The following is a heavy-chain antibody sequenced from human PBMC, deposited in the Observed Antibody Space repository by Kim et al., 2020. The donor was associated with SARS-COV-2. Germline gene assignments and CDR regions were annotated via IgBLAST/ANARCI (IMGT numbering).Heavy chain of an antibody. CDR1: GFTFSSHA. D-gene: IGHD6-19*01. CDR3: VGVGSGWSAVYSHAAY. J-gene: IGHJ4*02. V-gene: IGHV3-23*01. CDR2: ISASGGST. Sequence: GGSLRLSCAASGFTFSSHAMSWVRQAPGKGLDWVSSISASGGSTYYADSVKGRFTISRDNSKNTLFLQMNSLRVEDTAVYYCVGVGSGWSAVYSHAAYWGQGTLVSVSS.